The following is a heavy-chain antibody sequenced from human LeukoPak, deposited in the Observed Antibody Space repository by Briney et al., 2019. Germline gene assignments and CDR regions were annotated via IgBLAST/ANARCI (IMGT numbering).Heavy chain of an antibody. D-gene: IGHD3-10*01. CDR3: ARVRGSGSFYNYFDY. V-gene: IGHV3-20*04. Sequence: GGSLRLSCAASGFTFDDYGMSWVRQAPGKGLEWVSGINWNGGSTGYAASVKGRFTISRDNAKNSLYLQMNSLRAEDTALYYCARVRGSGSFYNYFDYWGQGTLVTVSS. J-gene: IGHJ4*02. CDR1: GFTFDDYG. CDR2: INWNGGST.